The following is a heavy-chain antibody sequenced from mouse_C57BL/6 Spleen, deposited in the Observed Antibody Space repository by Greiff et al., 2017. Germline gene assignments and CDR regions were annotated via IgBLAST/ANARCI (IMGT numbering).Heavy chain of an antibody. CDR2: ISSGSSTI. CDR1: GFTFSDYG. D-gene: IGHD2-4*01. J-gene: IGHJ3*01. V-gene: IGHV5-17*01. Sequence: EVKLVESGGGLVKPGGSLKLSCAASGFTFSDYGMHWVRQAPEKGLEWVAYISSGSSTIYYADTVKGRFTISRDNAKNTLFLQMTSLRSEDTAMYYCARDDYDDPPFAYWGQGTLVTVSA. CDR3: ARDDYDDPPFAY.